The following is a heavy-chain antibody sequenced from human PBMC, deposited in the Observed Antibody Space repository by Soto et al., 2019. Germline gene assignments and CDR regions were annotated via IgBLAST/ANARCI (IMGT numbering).Heavy chain of an antibody. CDR2: MFSTGSS. J-gene: IGHJ4*02. CDR3: ASRYYHLSPGYRYYESFHFDN. Sequence: PSETLSLTCAVSGASISNTSYFWGWIRQPPGKGLEWVGKMFSTGSSTYNPSLKGRVTFSVDTSKNHFSLRLFSMTASDTAVYFCASRYYHLSPGYRYYESFHFDNWGPGTLVTVSS. V-gene: IGHV4-39*02. CDR1: GASISNTSYF. D-gene: IGHD3-9*01.